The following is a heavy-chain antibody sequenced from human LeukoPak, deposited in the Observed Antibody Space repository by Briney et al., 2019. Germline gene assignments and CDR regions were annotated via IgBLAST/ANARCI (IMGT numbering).Heavy chain of an antibody. CDR1: GGSISSGGYY. CDR3: ARVEDYGDYYFDY. Sequence: PSETLSLTCTVSGGSISSGGYYWSWIRQHPGKGLEWIGYIYSSGSTYYNPSLKSRVTISVDTSKNQFSLKLSSVTAADTAVYYCARVEDYGDYYFDYWGQGTLVTVSS. CDR2: IYSSGST. D-gene: IGHD4-17*01. V-gene: IGHV4-31*03. J-gene: IGHJ4*02.